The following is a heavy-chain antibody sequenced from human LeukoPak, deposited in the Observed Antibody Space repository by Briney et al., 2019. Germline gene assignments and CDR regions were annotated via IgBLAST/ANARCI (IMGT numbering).Heavy chain of an antibody. V-gene: IGHV4-34*01. J-gene: IGHJ5*02. Sequence: SETLSLTCTISGGSVSDYYWSWIRQPLGKGLEWIGEINHSGSTNYNPSLKSRVTISVDTSRNHFSLKLTSVTAADTAVYYCARAMSDFWSGYTRGNWFDPWGQGTLVTVSS. CDR2: INHSGST. CDR3: ARAMSDFWSGYTRGNWFDP. CDR1: GGSVSDYY. D-gene: IGHD3-3*01.